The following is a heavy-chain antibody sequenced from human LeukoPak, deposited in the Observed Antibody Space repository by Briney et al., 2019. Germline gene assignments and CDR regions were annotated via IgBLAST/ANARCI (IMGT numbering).Heavy chain of an antibody. CDR1: GGTFSSYA. CDR2: IIPIFGTA. J-gene: IGHJ6*02. D-gene: IGHD5-18*01. CDR3: ARGVGKRGHSYGSYYYAMDV. V-gene: IGHV1-69*13. Sequence: SVKVSCKASGGTFSSYAMSWVRQTPGQGLEWMGGIIPIFGTANYAQKFQGRVTITADESTSTAYMELSSLRSEDTAVYYCARGVGKRGHSYGSYYYAMDVWGQGTTVTVSS.